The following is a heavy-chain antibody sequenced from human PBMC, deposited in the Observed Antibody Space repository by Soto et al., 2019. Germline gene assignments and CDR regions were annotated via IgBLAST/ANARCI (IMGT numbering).Heavy chain of an antibody. J-gene: IGHJ6*02. CDR3: ARADSGSLLGYYYYGMDV. Sequence: PSETLSLTCTVSGGSISSYYWSWIRQPAGKGLEWIGRIYTGGSTNYNPSLKSRVTMSVDTSKNQFSLKLSSVTAADTAVYYCARADSGSLLGYYYYGMDVWGQGTTVTVSS. CDR1: GGSISSYY. CDR2: IYTGGST. V-gene: IGHV4-4*07. D-gene: IGHD1-26*01.